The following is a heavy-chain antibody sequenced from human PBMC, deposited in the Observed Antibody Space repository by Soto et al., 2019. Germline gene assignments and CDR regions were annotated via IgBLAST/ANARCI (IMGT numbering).Heavy chain of an antibody. CDR1: RGSLLNDSST. Sequence: SATLSLTCSVSRGSLLNDSSTWACVRERPGKGLEWIGHIFHSGRTYYNPSLKSRLSIGVDTSINRFSLNLNSLTAADTAVYYCARWVEVSLDYFDSWGPGISVTVS. V-gene: IGHV4-31*02. J-gene: IGHJ4*02. D-gene: IGHD1-1*01. CDR3: ARWVEVSLDYFDS. CDR2: IFHSGRT.